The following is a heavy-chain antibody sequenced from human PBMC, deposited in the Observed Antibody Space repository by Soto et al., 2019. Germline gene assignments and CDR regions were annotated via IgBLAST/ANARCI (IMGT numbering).Heavy chain of an antibody. CDR2: IGSAGRHT. V-gene: IGHV3-74*03. CDR1: GLPFRKYW. J-gene: IGHJ1*01. Sequence: GALRVSWVACGLPFRKYWMGGIGQVPGMGMMWVSKIGSAGRHTTYADSVKGRFTISRDNARNTLYLQMNSLRAHDTAMYYCVRDYDSSGFNSGHWGQGTLVTVSS. D-gene: IGHD3-22*01. CDR3: VRDYDSSGFNSGH.